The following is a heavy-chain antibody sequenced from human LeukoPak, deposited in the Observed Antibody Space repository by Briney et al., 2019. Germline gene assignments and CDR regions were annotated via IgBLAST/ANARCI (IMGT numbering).Heavy chain of an antibody. Sequence: SETLSLTCAVYGGSFSGYYWSWIRQPPGKGLEWIGEINHSGSTNYNPSLKSRVTISVDTSKNQFSLKLSSVTAADTAVYYCARSRSSSWYLDYWGQGTLVTVSS. CDR3: ARSRSSSWYLDY. V-gene: IGHV4-34*01. CDR1: GGSFSGYY. J-gene: IGHJ4*02. CDR2: INHSGST. D-gene: IGHD6-13*01.